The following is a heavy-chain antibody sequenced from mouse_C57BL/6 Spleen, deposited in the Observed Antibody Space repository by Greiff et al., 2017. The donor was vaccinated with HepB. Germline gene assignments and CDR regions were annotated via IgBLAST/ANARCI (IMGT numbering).Heavy chain of an antibody. J-gene: IGHJ4*01. Sequence: VQLQQSGPELVKPGASVKISCKASGYAFSSSWMNWVKQRPGKGLVWIGRIYTGDGDTNYNGKFKGKATLTADKSSSTAYMQLSSLTSEDSAVYYCAGGYVDYAKDYWGQGTSVTVSS. D-gene: IGHD2-14*01. V-gene: IGHV1-82*01. CDR2: IYTGDGDT. CDR3: AGGYVDYAKDY. CDR1: GYAFSSSW.